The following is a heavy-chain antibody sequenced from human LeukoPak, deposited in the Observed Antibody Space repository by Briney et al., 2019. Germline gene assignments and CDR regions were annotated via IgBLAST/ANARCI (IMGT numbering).Heavy chain of an antibody. Sequence: QPGGSLRLSCSASGFTFSTYNMNWVRQAPGKGLEWVSFIGTSSGAIYYADSVKGRFTISRHNARKSLYLQMNSLRDEDTAVYYCARNLDSWGQGALVTVFS. CDR3: ARNLDS. CDR2: IGTSSGAI. J-gene: IGHJ5*01. V-gene: IGHV3-48*02. CDR1: GFTFSTYN.